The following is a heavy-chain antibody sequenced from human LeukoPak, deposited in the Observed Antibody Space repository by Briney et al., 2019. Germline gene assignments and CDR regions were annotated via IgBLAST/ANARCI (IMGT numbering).Heavy chain of an antibody. CDR3: ARDGGAYDILTGYLGY. J-gene: IGHJ4*02. CDR1: GFTFSSYW. D-gene: IGHD3-9*01. Sequence: PGGSLRLSCAASGFTFSSYWMSWVRQAPGKGLEWVANIKQDGSEKYYVDSVKGRFTISRDNSKNTLYLQMNSLRAEDTAVYYCARDGGAYDILTGYLGYWGQGTLVTVSS. CDR2: IKQDGSEK. V-gene: IGHV3-7*01.